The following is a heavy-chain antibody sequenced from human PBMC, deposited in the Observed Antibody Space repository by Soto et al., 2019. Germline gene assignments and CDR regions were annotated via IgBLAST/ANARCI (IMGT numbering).Heavy chain of an antibody. V-gene: IGHV3-23*01. J-gene: IGHJ4*02. Sequence: EVQLLESGGGFVQPGGSLSRSCVASGFSFSYYAMVWVRQAPGKGLECVSVISARGGSSYFAYTGKDRFTISRDNSKNLLSLAMNSLRSEDSAIYFCAKGSIEYIASVDHWCPGALVSVSS. CDR3: AKGSIEYIASVDH. CDR1: GFSFSYYA. D-gene: IGHD2-15*01. CDR2: ISARGGSS.